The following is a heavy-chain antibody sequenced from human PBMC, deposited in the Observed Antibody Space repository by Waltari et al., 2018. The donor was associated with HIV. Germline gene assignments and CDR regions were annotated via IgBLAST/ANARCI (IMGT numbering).Heavy chain of an antibody. D-gene: IGHD5-12*01. CDR1: GGSISGRSYS. CDR3: AGHSGYEADAFDI. J-gene: IGHJ3*02. CDR2: IYYSGST. V-gene: IGHV4-39*01. Sequence: QLQLQESGPGLVKTSETLSLTCIVSGGSISGRSYSWGWIRQPPGKGLEGIGSIYYSGSTYYNPSLKSRVTISVDTSENQFSLMLTSVTAADTAVYYCAGHSGYEADAFDIWGQGTMVTVSS.